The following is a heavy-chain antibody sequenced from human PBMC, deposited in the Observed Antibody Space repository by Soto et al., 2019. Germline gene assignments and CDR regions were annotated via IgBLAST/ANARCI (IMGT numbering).Heavy chain of an antibody. V-gene: IGHV4-34*01. Sequence: QVQLQQWGAGLLKPSETLSLTCAVYGGSFSDYYWSWIRQAPGRGLEWIAEINHSGSTSYNPSLKSRATISVDTSKNQLSLKLTSLTAADTAVYYCARGVVRRVIIQYTSFFEYWGQGTLVAVSS. CDR2: INHSGST. J-gene: IGHJ4*02. CDR1: GGSFSDYY. D-gene: IGHD3-10*01. CDR3: ARGVVRRVIIQYTSFFEY.